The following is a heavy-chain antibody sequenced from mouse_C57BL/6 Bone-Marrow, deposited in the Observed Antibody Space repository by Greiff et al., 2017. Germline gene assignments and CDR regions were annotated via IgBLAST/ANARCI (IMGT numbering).Heavy chain of an antibody. Sequence: EVQLQESGPGLVKPSQSLSLTCSVTGYSITSGYYWNWIRQFPGNKLEWMGYISYDGSNNYNPSLKNRISITRDTSKNQFFLKLNSVTTEDTATYYCARDGFYYDYDVSWVAYWGQETLVTVSA. J-gene: IGHJ3*01. CDR2: ISYDGSN. V-gene: IGHV3-6*01. CDR1: GYSITSGYY. D-gene: IGHD2-4*01. CDR3: ARDGFYYDYDVSWVAY.